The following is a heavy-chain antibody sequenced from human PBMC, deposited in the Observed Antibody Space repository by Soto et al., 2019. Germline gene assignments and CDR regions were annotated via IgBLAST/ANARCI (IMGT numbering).Heavy chain of an antibody. V-gene: IGHV4-39*02. CDR2: IYYSGST. CDR3: ARALHSSSTFDN. CDR1: GGSISSSSYY. D-gene: IGHD6-13*01. J-gene: IGHJ4*01. Sequence: QLQLQESGPGLVKPSETLSLTCTVSGGSISSSSYYWGWIRQPPGKGLEWIGRIYYSGSTYYTPSLKRRATISVDTSKNQFSLRLDSVTAADTAVYYCARALHSSSTFDNWGQGTLVTVSS.